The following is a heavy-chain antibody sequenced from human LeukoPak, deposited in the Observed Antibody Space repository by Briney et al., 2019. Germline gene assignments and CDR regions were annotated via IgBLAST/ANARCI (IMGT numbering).Heavy chain of an antibody. CDR1: GGSISSYY. CDR3: ARQDAWRGYGGNSGFDY. J-gene: IGHJ4*02. V-gene: IGHV4-59*08. Sequence: PSETLSLTCTVSGGSISSYYWSWIRRPPGKGLEWIGYIYYSGSTNYNPSLKSRVTISVDTSKNQFSLKLSSVNAADTAVYYCARQDAWRGYGGNSGFDYWGQGTLVTVSS. CDR2: IYYSGST. D-gene: IGHD4-23*01.